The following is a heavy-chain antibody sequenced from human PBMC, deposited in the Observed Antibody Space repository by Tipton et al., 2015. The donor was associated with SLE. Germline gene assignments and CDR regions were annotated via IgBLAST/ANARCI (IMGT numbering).Heavy chain of an antibody. V-gene: IGHV4-39*01. CDR2: IYYSGAS. CDR1: DGAISSPSYY. J-gene: IGHJ4*02. CDR3: ARHPRDIIPTYFDY. Sequence: TLSLTCIVSDGAISSPSYYWAWLRQSPGKGLEWIGSIYYSGASFSTPSLKSRVTLSVDTSENQFSLKLASVTAADTAVYFCARHPRDIIPTYFDYWGQGILVTVSS. D-gene: IGHD5-12*01.